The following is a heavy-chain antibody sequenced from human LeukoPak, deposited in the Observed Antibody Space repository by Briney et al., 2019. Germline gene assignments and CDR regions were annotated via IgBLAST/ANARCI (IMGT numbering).Heavy chain of an antibody. CDR2: IYYSGST. J-gene: IGHJ4*02. D-gene: IGHD1-7*01. Sequence: SETLSLTCTVSGGSLSSSSYYWGWIRQPPGKGLEWIGSIYYSGSTYYNPSLKSRVTISVDTSKNQFSLKLSSVTAADTAVYYCARTGRTGTPGGADYWGQGTLVTVSS. V-gene: IGHV4-39*07. CDR3: ARTGRTGTPGGADY. CDR1: GGSLSSSSYY.